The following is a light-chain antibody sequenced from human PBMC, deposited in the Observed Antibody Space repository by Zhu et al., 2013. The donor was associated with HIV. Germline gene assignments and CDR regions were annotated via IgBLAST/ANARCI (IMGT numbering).Light chain of an antibody. J-gene: IGKJ4*01. Sequence: EIVLTQSPATLSLSPGERATLSCRASQSGSSSLAWYQQKPGQAPRLLIYGASSRATGIPDRFSGSGSGTDFTLTISRLEPEDFAVYFCQQYGNSPLTFGGGTTVEIK. CDR3: QQYGNSPLT. V-gene: IGKV3-20*01. CDR2: GAS. CDR1: QSGSSS.